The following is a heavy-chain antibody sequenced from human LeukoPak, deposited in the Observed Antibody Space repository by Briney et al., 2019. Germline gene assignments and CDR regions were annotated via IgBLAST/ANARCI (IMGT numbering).Heavy chain of an antibody. CDR1: GYTFTSYG. J-gene: IGHJ4*02. CDR2: IGAYNGNT. CDR3: ARVRAYGDPFDY. D-gene: IGHD4-17*01. V-gene: IGHV1-18*01. Sequence: ASVKVSCKASGYTFTSYGISWVRQAPGQGLEWMGWIGAYNGNTNYAQKLQGRVTMTTDTSTSTAYMELRSLRSDDTAVYYCARVRAYGDPFDYWGQGTLVTVSS.